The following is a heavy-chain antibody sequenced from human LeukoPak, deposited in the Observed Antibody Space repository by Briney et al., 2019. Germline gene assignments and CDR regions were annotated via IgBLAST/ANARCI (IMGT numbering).Heavy chain of an antibody. D-gene: IGHD4-17*01. CDR1: GYTFTSYG. Sequence: ASVKVSCKASGYTFTSYGISWVRQAPGQGLEWMGWISAYNGNTNYAQKLQGRVTMTTDTSTSTAYMELRSLRSDDTAVYYCARVNEDGYVDYGDYYYYGMDVWGQGTTVTVSS. V-gene: IGHV1-18*01. CDR3: ARVNEDGYVDYGDYYYYGMDV. CDR2: ISAYNGNT. J-gene: IGHJ6*02.